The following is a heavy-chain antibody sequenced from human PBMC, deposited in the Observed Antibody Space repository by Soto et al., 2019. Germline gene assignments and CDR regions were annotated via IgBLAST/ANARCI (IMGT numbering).Heavy chain of an antibody. D-gene: IGHD6-13*01. V-gene: IGHV1-69*15. Sequence: QVHLVQSGAEVKKPGSSVNVSCKASGGTFSNYAITWVRQAPGQGLEWVGRIIPIFGTTNVAQKFQGRVTITADESTTTAYMELSGLRSYDTAVYYCAKVRGAAGYFDNWLDPCGQGTLVTVST. CDR1: GGTFSNYA. CDR3: AKVRGAAGYFDNWLDP. CDR2: IIPIFGTT. J-gene: IGHJ5*02.